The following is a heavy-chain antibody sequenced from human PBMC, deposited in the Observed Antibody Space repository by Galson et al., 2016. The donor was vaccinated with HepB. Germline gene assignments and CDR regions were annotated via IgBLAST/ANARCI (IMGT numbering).Heavy chain of an antibody. Sequence: SLRLSCAASGFTFSSNYMSWVRQAPGTGLEWVSVIYRGGTTYYADSVKGRFAISRDNSKNTLYLQMNSLRAEDTAVYYCARVLTYYDVLTGYYPYYFDYWGRGALVTVSS. CDR3: ARVLTYYDVLTGYYPYYFDY. CDR2: IYRGGTT. D-gene: IGHD3-9*01. V-gene: IGHV3-53*01. J-gene: IGHJ4*02. CDR1: GFTFSSNY.